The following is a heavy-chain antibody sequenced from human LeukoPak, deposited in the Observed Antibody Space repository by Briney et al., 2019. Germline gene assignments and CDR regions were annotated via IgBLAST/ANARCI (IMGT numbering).Heavy chain of an antibody. CDR1: GYTFTSYD. Sequence: GASVKVSCKASGYTFTSYDINWVRQATGQGLEWMGWMNPNSGNTGYAQKFQGRVTMTRNTSISTAYMELSSLRSEDTAAYYCARGSGSWYWIDYWGQGTLVTVSS. CDR3: ARGSGSWYWIDY. V-gene: IGHV1-8*01. CDR2: MNPNSGNT. J-gene: IGHJ4*02. D-gene: IGHD6-13*01.